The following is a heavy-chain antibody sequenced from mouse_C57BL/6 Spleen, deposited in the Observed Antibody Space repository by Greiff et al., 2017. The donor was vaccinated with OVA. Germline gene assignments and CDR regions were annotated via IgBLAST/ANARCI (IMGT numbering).Heavy chain of an antibody. J-gene: IGHJ1*03. V-gene: IGHV1-26*01. CDR1: GYTFTDYY. CDR3: ARGFGYPRWYFDV. D-gene: IGHD2-2*01. Sequence: EVQLQQSGPELVKPGASVKISCKASGYTFTDYYMNWVKQSHGKSLEWIGDINPNNGGTSYNQKFKGKATLTVDKSSSTAYMELRSLTSEDSAVYYCARGFGYPRWYFDVWGTGTTVTVSS. CDR2: INPNNGGT.